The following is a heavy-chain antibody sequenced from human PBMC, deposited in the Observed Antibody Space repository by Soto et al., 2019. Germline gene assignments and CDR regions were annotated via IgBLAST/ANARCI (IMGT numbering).Heavy chain of an antibody. J-gene: IGHJ4*02. Sequence: QVQLVESGGGVVQPGRSLRLSCAASGFTFSSYGMHWVRQAPGKGLEWVAVISYDGSNKYYADSVKGRFTISRDNSKNTLYLQMNSLRAEDTAVYYCAKDQGSYRRWVGFDYWGQGTLVTVSS. D-gene: IGHD5-18*01. CDR3: AKDQGSYRRWVGFDY. CDR2: ISYDGSNK. CDR1: GFTFSSYG. V-gene: IGHV3-30*18.